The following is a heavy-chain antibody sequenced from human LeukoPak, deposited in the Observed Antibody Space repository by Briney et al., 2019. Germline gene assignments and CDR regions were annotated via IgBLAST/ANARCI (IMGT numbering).Heavy chain of an antibody. J-gene: IGHJ4*02. CDR1: GGTFSSYA. CDR3: ARLVAGTGIRGCDY. CDR2: ISAYNGNT. D-gene: IGHD6-19*01. Sequence: GASVKVSCKASGGTFSSYAISWVRQAPGQGLEWMGWISAYNGNTNYAQKLQGRVTMTTDTSTSTAYMELRSLRSDDTAVYYCARLVAGTGIRGCDYWGQGTLVTVSS. V-gene: IGHV1-18*01.